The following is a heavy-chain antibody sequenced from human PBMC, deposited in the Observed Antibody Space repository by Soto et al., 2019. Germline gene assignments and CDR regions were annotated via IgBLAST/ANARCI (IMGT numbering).Heavy chain of an antibody. CDR2: ISYDGSNK. V-gene: IGHV3-30-3*01. Sequence: QVQLVESGGGVVQPGRSLRLSCAASGFTFSSYAMHWVRQAPGKGLEWVAVISYDGSNKYYADSVKGRFTISRDNSKNTLYLQMNSLRAEDTAVYYCASGEWLVLIDYWGQGTLVTVSS. CDR3: ASGEWLVLIDY. CDR1: GFTFSSYA. D-gene: IGHD6-19*01. J-gene: IGHJ4*02.